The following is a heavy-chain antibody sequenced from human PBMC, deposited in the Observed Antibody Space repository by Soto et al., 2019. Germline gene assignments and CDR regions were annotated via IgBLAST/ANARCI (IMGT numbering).Heavy chain of an antibody. D-gene: IGHD2-15*01. CDR1: GGSISSYY. CDR2: IYYSGST. V-gene: IGHV4-59*01. J-gene: IGHJ6*03. CDR3: ARSYRRYCSGGSCYSYYYYYMDV. Sequence: QVQLQESGPGLVKPSETLSLTCTVSGGSISSYYWSWIRQPTGKGLEWIGYIYYSGSTNYNPSLKSRVTISVDTSTNQFSRTLSSVTAADTAVYYCARSYRRYCSGGSCYSYYYYYMDVWGKGTTVTVSS.